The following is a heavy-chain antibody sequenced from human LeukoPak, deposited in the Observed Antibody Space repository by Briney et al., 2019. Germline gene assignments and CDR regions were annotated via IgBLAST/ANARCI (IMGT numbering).Heavy chain of an antibody. J-gene: IGHJ4*02. CDR1: GFTFSNYA. CDR2: ISGSGGQK. D-gene: IGHD6-19*01. Sequence: GGSLRLSCAASGFTFSNYALSWVRQAPGKGLEWVSLISGSGGQKDYADSVKGRFTISRDNSRNTLNLQMNSLKAEDTAVYYCAKHVWTRGWFFDYWGQGTLVTVSS. CDR3: AKHVWTRGWFFDY. V-gene: IGHV3-23*01.